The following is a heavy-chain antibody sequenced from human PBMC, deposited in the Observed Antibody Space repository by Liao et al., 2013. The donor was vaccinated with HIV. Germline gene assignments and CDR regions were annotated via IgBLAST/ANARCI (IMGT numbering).Heavy chain of an antibody. D-gene: IGHD3-10*01. V-gene: IGHV4-34*01. CDR1: GGSFSGYY. CDR3: ARDYYRSGSYHDY. CDR2: INHSGST. J-gene: IGHJ4*02. Sequence: QVQLQQWGAGLLKPSETLSLTCAVYGGSFSGYYWSWIRQPPGKGLEWIGEINHSGSTNYNPSLKSRVTISVDTSKNQFSLKLSSVTVADTAVYYCARDYYRSGSYHDYWGQGTLVTVSS.